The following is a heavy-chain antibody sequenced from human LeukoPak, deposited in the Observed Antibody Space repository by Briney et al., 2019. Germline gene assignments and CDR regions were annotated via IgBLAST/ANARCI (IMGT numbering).Heavy chain of an antibody. Sequence: SETLSLTCSVSVGSISSYYWSGSRQPPGKGLECIGYIYSTGSTNYNPSLKSRVTISLDTSKSQSSLKMTSAPAADTAVYYCARAGPEFVAVTAVNWSDPWGQGTLVTVSS. CDR2: IYSTGST. CDR1: VGSISSYY. D-gene: IGHD2-2*01. CDR3: ARAGPEFVAVTAVNWSDP. J-gene: IGHJ5*02. V-gene: IGHV4-59*01.